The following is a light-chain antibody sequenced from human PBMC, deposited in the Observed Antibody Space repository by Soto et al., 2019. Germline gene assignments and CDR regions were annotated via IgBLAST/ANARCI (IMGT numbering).Light chain of an antibody. CDR2: DVI. J-gene: IGLJ1*01. Sequence: QSVLTQPRSVCGSPGQSVTIFCTGTSSDVGTYTYVSSYQQHPGKAPKLIIYDVIKRPSGVPDRFSGSKSGNTASLTISGLQAEDEADYYCCSYAGSYTHVFGTGTKVTVL. V-gene: IGLV2-11*01. CDR1: SSDVGTYTY. CDR3: CSYAGSYTHV.